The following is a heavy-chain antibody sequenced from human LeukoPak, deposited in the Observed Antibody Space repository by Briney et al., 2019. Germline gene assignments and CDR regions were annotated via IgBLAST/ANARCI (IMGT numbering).Heavy chain of an antibody. CDR3: ARGGVYSSTPYLDY. V-gene: IGHV1-2*02. CDR1: GYTFTGYY. J-gene: IGHJ4*02. Sequence: ASVKVSCKASGYTFTGYYMHWMRQAPGQGLEWMGWINPNSGGTNYAQNFQGRVTMTRDTSISTAYVELSRLRSDDTAVYYCARGGVYSSTPYLDYWGQGTLVTVSS. CDR2: INPNSGGT. D-gene: IGHD5-18*01.